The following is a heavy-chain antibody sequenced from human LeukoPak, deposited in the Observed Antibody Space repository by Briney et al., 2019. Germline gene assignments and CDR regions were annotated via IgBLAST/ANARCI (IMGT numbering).Heavy chain of an antibody. CDR1: GGSISSYY. Sequence: PSETLSLTCTVSGGSISSYYWSWIRQPPGKGLEWIGYIYYSGSTNYNPSLKSRVTISVDTSKNQFSLKLSSVTAADTAVYYCARHEGAGTHFDYWGQGTLVTVSS. V-gene: IGHV4-59*01. CDR3: ARHEGAGTHFDY. CDR2: IYYSGST. J-gene: IGHJ4*02. D-gene: IGHD6-19*01.